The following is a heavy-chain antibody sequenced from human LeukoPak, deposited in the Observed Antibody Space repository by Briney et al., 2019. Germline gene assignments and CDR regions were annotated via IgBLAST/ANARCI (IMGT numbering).Heavy chain of an antibody. V-gene: IGHV3-53*04. CDR2: IYSGGST. Sequence: GGSLRLSCAASGFTVSSNYMSWVRQAPGKGLEWVSVIYSGGSTYYADSVKGRFTISRHNSKNTLYLQMNSLRAEDTAVYYCATQTGIDGNDAFDIWGQGTMVTVSS. D-gene: IGHD1-26*01. J-gene: IGHJ3*02. CDR1: GFTVSSNY. CDR3: ATQTGIDGNDAFDI.